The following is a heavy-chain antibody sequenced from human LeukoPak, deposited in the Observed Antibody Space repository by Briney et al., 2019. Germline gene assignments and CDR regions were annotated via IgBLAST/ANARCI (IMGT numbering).Heavy chain of an antibody. Sequence: GGSLRLSCAASGFTFSSYAMSWVRQAPGKGLEWVSTISGSGGSTYYADSVKGRFTISRDNSKNTLYLQMNSLRAQDTAVYYCAKEPHTYDFWSGPDAVHIWGQGTRVSVSS. J-gene: IGHJ3*02. CDR2: ISGSGGST. D-gene: IGHD3-3*01. V-gene: IGHV3-23*01. CDR3: AKEPHTYDFWSGPDAVHI. CDR1: GFTFSSYA.